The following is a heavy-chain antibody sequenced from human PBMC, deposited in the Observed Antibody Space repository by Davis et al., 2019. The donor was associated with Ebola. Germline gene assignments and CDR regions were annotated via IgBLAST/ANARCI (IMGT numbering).Heavy chain of an antibody. CDR2: ITDSGGNT. V-gene: IGHV3-23*01. CDR3: ARQRSRSYSLDY. Sequence: PGGSLRLSCAASGFTFSSYAMSWVRQAPGKGLEWVSSITDSGGNTYNADSVTGRFTISRDNSKNTLYLQMNSVRAEDTAVYYCARQRSRSYSLDYWGQGTLVTVSS. D-gene: IGHD1-26*01. CDR1: GFTFSSYA. J-gene: IGHJ4*02.